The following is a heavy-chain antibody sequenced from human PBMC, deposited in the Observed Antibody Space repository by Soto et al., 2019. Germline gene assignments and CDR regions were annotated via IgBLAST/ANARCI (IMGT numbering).Heavy chain of an antibody. CDR1: GFTFSSHW. D-gene: IGHD6-13*01. J-gene: IGHJ4*02. CDR3: ARGGFYSSSWYMG. Sequence: EVQLVESGGGLVQPGGSLRLSCAASGFTFSSHWMHWVRQGPGKGLVWVSRINSDGSSTNYADSVKGRFTISRDNAKNTLYLQKNSLRAEDTAVYYCARGGFYSSSWYMGWGQGTLVTVSS. V-gene: IGHV3-74*01. CDR2: INSDGSST.